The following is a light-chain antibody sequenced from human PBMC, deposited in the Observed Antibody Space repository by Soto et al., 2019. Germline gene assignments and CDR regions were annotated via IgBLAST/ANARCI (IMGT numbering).Light chain of an antibody. CDR2: GAS. Sequence: EIVMTQSPATLSVSPGERATLSCRASQSVSTNLAWYQQKPGQAPRLLIYGASTRATDIPARFSGSGSGTEFTLTISSLQSEDVAVYYCQQYNSXPPWAFGQGTKVDIK. V-gene: IGKV3-15*01. CDR3: QQYNSXPPWA. J-gene: IGKJ1*01. CDR1: QSVSTN.